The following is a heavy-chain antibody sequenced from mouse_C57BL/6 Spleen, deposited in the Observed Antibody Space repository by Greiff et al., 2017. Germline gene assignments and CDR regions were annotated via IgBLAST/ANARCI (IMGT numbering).Heavy chain of an antibody. D-gene: IGHD2-5*01. J-gene: IGHJ2*01. CDR2: IYPGDGDT. CDR3: AREDYSKRDDLDY. CDR1: GYAFSSSW. V-gene: IGHV1-82*01. Sequence: VQLQESGPELVKPGASVKISCKASGYAFSSSWMNWVKQRPGKGLEWIGRIYPGDGDTNYNGKFKGKATLTADKSSSTAYMQLSSLTSEDSAVYFCAREDYSKRDDLDYWGQGTTLTVSS.